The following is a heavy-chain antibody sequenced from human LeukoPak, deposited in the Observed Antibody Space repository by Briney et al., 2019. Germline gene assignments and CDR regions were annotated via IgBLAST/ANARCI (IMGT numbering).Heavy chain of an antibody. Sequence: SETLSLTCAVSGYSISSGYYWGWIRQPPGKGLEWIGSIYHSGSTYYNPSLKSRVTISVDTSKNQFSLKLSSVTAADTAVYYCARGSVDFRVVTSSSDVWGKGTTVTVSS. D-gene: IGHD4-23*01. J-gene: IGHJ6*04. V-gene: IGHV4-38-2*01. CDR3: ARGSVDFRVVTSSSDV. CDR1: GYSISSGYY. CDR2: IYHSGST.